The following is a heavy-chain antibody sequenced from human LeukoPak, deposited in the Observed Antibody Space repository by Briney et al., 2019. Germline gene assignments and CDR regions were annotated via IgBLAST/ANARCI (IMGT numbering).Heavy chain of an antibody. CDR2: ISWNSGSI. Sequence: PGGSLRLSCAASGFTFDDYAMHWVRQAPGKGLEWVSGISWNSGSIGYADSVKGRFTISRDNAKNSLYLQMNSLRAEDTALYYCAKGLRAVAGMDAFDIWGQGTMVTVSS. V-gene: IGHV3-9*01. CDR1: GFTFDDYA. J-gene: IGHJ3*02. D-gene: IGHD6-19*01. CDR3: AKGLRAVAGMDAFDI.